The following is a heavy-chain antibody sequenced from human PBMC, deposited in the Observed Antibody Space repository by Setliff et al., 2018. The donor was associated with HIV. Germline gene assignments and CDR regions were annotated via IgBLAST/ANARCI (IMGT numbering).Heavy chain of an antibody. CDR3: AREHGTSWPYFDF. CDR2: ISGYSGHT. CDR1: GATFKTYA. Sequence: GASVKVSCKASGATFKTYAMSWVRQTPGQGLEWLGGISGYSGHTSYAQNFQGRVTMTTDTSTNTAYLELRGLRSDDTAIYYCAREHGTSWPYFDFWGQGTLVTVSS. V-gene: IGHV1-18*01. J-gene: IGHJ4*02.